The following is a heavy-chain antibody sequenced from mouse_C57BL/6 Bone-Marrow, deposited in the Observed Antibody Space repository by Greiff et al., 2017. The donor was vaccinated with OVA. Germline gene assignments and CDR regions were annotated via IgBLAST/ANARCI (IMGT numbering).Heavy chain of an antibody. J-gene: IGHJ2*01. CDR2: ILPGSGST. CDR3: AKGDLTWDLDY. CDR1: GYTFTGYW. Sequence: VKLQESGAELMKPGASVKLSCKATGYTFTGYWIEWVKLRPGHGLEWIGEILPGSGSTNYNEKFKGKATFTADTSSNTAYMQLSSQTTEDSAIYCCAKGDLTWDLDYWGQGTTLTVSS. V-gene: IGHV1-9*01. D-gene: IGHD4-1*01.